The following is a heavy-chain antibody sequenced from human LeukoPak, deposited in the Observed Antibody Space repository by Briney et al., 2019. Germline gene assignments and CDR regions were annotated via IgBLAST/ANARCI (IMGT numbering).Heavy chain of an antibody. V-gene: IGHV4-39*01. Sequence: PSETLSLTCTVSGGSISSSSYYWRWIRQPPGKGLEWIGSIYYSGSTYYNPSLKSRVTISVDTSKDQFSLKLSSVTAADTAVYYCASTYYDILTGALPNWFDPWGQGTLVTVSS. CDR1: GGSISSSSYY. D-gene: IGHD3-9*01. CDR3: ASTYYDILTGALPNWFDP. CDR2: IYYSGST. J-gene: IGHJ5*02.